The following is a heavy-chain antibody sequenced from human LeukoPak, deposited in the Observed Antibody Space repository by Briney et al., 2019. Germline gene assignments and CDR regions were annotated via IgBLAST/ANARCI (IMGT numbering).Heavy chain of an antibody. Sequence: GGSLRLSCAASGFTFSSYGMHWVRQAPGKGLEWVAVISYDGSNKYYADSVKGRFTISRDNSKNTLYLQMNSLRAEDTAVYYCAKAPRPSITALFDYWGQGTLVTVSS. D-gene: IGHD3-10*01. CDR2: ISYDGSNK. CDR1: GFTFSSYG. V-gene: IGHV3-30*18. CDR3: AKAPRPSITALFDY. J-gene: IGHJ4*02.